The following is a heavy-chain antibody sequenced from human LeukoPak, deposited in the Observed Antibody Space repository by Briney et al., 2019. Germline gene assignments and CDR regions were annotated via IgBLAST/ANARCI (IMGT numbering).Heavy chain of an antibody. CDR1: GFTFSSYA. Sequence: GGSLRLSCAASGFTFSSYAISWVRQAPGKGLEWASAISASGGSTYYADSVKGRFTISRDNSQNTLYLQVNSLRAEDTAVYYCAKGLVPAAIRVVDYWGQGTLVTVSS. CDR3: AKGLVPAAIRVVDY. CDR2: ISASGGST. J-gene: IGHJ4*02. V-gene: IGHV3-23*01. D-gene: IGHD2-2*01.